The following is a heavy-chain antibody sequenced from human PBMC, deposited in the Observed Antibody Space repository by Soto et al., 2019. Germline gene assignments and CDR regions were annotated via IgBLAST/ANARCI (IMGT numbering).Heavy chain of an antibody. V-gene: IGHV3-49*04. D-gene: IGHD4-4*01. CDR3: TRPYSNYADYYYYGMDV. Sequence: TGGSLRLSCTASGFTFGDYAMSWVRQAPGKGLEWVGFIRSKAYGGTTEYAASVKGRFTISRDDSKSIAYLQMNSLKTEDTAVYYCTRPYSNYADYYYYGMDVWGQGTTVTVSS. CDR1: GFTFGDYA. CDR2: IRSKAYGGTT. J-gene: IGHJ6*02.